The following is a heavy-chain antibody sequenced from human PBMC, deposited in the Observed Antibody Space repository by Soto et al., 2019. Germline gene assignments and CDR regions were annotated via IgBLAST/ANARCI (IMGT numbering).Heavy chain of an antibody. CDR3: ATVGAAAGNDYYYGMDV. D-gene: IGHD6-13*01. V-gene: IGHV1-24*01. J-gene: IGHJ6*02. Sequence: ASVKVSCKVSGYTLTELSMHWVRQAPGKGLEWMGGFDPEDGETIYAQKFQGRVTMTEDTSTDTAYMELSSLRSEDTAVYYCATVGAAAGNDYYYGMDVWGQGXTVTVYS. CDR1: GYTLTELS. CDR2: FDPEDGET.